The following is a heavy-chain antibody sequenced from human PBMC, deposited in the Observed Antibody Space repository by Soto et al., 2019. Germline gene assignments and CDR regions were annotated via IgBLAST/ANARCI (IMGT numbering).Heavy chain of an antibody. CDR1: GGSISSYY. V-gene: IGHV4-59*08. Sequence: SETLSLTCTVSGGSISSYYWSWIRQPPGRGPEWIGYIYYSGSTNYNPSLKSRVTISVDTSKNQFSLKLSSVTAADTAVYYCARRYGRYFDYWGQGTLFTVS. CDR3: ARRYGRYFDY. J-gene: IGHJ4*02. D-gene: IGHD4-17*01. CDR2: IYYSGST.